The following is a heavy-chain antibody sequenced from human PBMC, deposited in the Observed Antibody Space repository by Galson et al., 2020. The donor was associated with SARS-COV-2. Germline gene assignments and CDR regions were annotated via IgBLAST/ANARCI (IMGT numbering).Heavy chain of an antibody. J-gene: IGHJ6*03. Sequence: GGSLRLSCVASSFTFDNYWMNWMSWVRQAPGKGLEWVANIKRDGSEKYYVDSVKGRFTISRDNAKNSIYLQMNSLRAEDTAIYYCARDRGAYYYMDVCGKGTTVTVSS. CDR2: IKRDGSEK. D-gene: IGHD3-10*01. CDR1: SFTFDNYWMNW. V-gene: IGHV3-7*01. CDR3: ARDRGAYYYMDV.